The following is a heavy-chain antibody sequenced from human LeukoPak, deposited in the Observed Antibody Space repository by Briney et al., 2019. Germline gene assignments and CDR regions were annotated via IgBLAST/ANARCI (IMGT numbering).Heavy chain of an antibody. Sequence: PSETLSLTCAVYGGSFSGYYWSWIRQPPGKGLEWIGYIYYSGSTNYNPSLKSRVTISVDTSKNQFSLKLSSVTAADTAVYYCARDQGTRYCSSISCYAGGLDYWGQGTLVTVSS. D-gene: IGHD2-2*01. CDR3: ARDQGTRYCSSISCYAGGLDY. V-gene: IGHV4-59*01. J-gene: IGHJ4*02. CDR1: GGSFSGYY. CDR2: IYYSGST.